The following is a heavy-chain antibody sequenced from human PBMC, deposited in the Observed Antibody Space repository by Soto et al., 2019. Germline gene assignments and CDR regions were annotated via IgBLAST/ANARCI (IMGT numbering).Heavy chain of an antibody. Sequence: QDQLVQSGPEVKKPGASVKLSCKTSGYTSVSDGFSWFRQAPGQGPEWMGWICVDNGATNYARKFQGRVTLTIDRPTSTVYMELRSLRSDDTAVYFCARRGPQYMDVWGKGTTVTVSS. CDR1: GYTSVSDG. V-gene: IGHV1-18*01. CDR2: ICVDNGAT. CDR3: ARRGPQYMDV. J-gene: IGHJ6*04. D-gene: IGHD3-10*01.